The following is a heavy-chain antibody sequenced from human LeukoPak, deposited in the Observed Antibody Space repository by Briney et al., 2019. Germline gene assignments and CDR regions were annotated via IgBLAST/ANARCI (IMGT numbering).Heavy chain of an antibody. Sequence: GGSLRLSCAASGFTVSSNYMSWVRQAPGKGLERVSVIYSGGSTYYADSVKGRLTISRDNSKNTLYLQMNSLRAEDTAVYYCAREGDYYDSSGYYPTWGYWGQETLVTVSS. CDR3: AREGDYYDSSGYYPTWGY. V-gene: IGHV3-66*01. J-gene: IGHJ4*02. CDR1: GFTVSSNY. D-gene: IGHD3-22*01. CDR2: IYSGGST.